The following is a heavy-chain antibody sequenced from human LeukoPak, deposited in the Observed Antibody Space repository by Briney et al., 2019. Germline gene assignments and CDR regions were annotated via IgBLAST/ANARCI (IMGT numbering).Heavy chain of an antibody. CDR1: GFTVSSNY. Sequence: PGGSLRLSCAASGFTVSSNYMSWVRQAPGKGLEWVSVIYSGGSTYYADSVKGRFTISRDNSKNTLYLQMNSLRAEDTAVYYCARVVRYYYGSGSYVDYMDVWGKGITVTVSS. J-gene: IGHJ6*03. D-gene: IGHD3-10*01. V-gene: IGHV3-53*01. CDR2: IYSGGST. CDR3: ARVVRYYYGSGSYVDYMDV.